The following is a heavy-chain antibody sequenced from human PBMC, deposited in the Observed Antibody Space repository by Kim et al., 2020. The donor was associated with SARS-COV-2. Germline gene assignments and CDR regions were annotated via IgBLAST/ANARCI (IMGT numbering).Heavy chain of an antibody. V-gene: IGHV1-2*02. D-gene: IGHD3-10*01. Sequence: AQKFQGRVTMTRDTATSTAYLYLTRLTSEDTAVYYCVREAGGSSPLDLWGQGTLVTVSS. J-gene: IGHJ5*02. CDR3: VREAGGSSPLDL.